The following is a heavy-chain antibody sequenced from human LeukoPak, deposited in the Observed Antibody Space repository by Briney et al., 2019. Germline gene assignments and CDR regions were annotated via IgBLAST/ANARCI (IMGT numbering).Heavy chain of an antibody. V-gene: IGHV4-61*02. J-gene: IGHJ3*02. Sequence: TLSLTCTVSGGSISSGSYYWSWIRQPAGKGLEWIGRIYTSGSTNYNPSLKSRVTMSVDTSKNQFSLKLSSVTAADTAVYYCARGAYYYDSSGYFTFRIWGQGTMVTVSS. D-gene: IGHD3-22*01. CDR2: IYTSGST. CDR1: GGSISSGSYY. CDR3: ARGAYYYDSSGYFTFRI.